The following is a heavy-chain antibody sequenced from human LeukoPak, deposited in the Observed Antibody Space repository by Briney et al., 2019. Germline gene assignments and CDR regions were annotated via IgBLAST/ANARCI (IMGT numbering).Heavy chain of an antibody. CDR1: GGSFSGYY. CDR2: INHSGST. V-gene: IGHV4-34*01. CDR3: ARDRGRSFDL. J-gene: IGHJ2*01. Sequence: PSETLSLTCAVYGGSFSGYYWSWIRQPPGKGLEWIGEINHSGSTNYNPSLKSRVTISVDTSKNQFSLKLSSVTAADTAVYYCARDRGRSFDLWGRGTLVTVSS. D-gene: IGHD3-10*01.